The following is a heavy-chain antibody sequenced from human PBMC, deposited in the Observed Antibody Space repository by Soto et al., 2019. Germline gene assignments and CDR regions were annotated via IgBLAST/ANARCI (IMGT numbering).Heavy chain of an antibody. D-gene: IGHD4-4*01. CDR2: IVWDDGK. V-gene: IGHV2-70*01. CDR3: ARTRRSERVHHRFYSGMVG. Sequence: SGPTLVNPTHTLTLTCSFSGFSLPPHAVCVSWIRQPPWKALECLSLIVWDDGKYYNTSLKTKLTISKDNPKNQVVLTLANVDPLDTATYFCARTRRSERVHHRFYSGMVGWGQGTTVTVS. J-gene: IGHJ6*02. CDR1: GFSLPPHAVC.